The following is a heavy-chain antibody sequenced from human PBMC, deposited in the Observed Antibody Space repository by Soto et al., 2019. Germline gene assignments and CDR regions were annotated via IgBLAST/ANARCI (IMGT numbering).Heavy chain of an antibody. V-gene: IGHV2-5*01. CDR1: GFSLSTSGVG. J-gene: IGHJ4*02. Sequence: QITLKESGPTLVKPTQTLTLTCTFSGFSLSTSGVGVGWIRQPPGKALEWLALIYWNDDKRYSPSLKSRLTITKDTSKNQVVLTMTNMDPVDTATYYCAHRRKGYSYGDYYFEYWGQGTLVTVSS. CDR2: IYWNDDK. CDR3: AHRRKGYSYGDYYFEY. D-gene: IGHD5-18*01.